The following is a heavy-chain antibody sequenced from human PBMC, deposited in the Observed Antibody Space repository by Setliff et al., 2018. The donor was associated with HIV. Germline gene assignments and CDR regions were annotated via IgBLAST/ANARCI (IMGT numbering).Heavy chain of an antibody. Sequence: PSETLSLTCAVSGYSISSGYYWGWIRQPPGKGLEWIGSIFYSGITYYSPSLKSRVTISVDTSKNQFSLKLNSVTAADTAVYYCASDSRGYCAGGSCPFDCWGQGTLVTVSS. CDR2: IFYSGIT. CDR1: GYSISSGYY. J-gene: IGHJ4*02. D-gene: IGHD2-15*01. CDR3: ASDSRGYCAGGSCPFDC. V-gene: IGHV4-38-2*01.